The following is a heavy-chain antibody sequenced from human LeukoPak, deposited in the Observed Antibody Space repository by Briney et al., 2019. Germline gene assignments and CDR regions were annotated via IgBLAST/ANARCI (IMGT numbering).Heavy chain of an antibody. CDR1: GFTFSSYW. D-gene: IGHD3-22*01. Sequence: PGGSLRLSCAASGFTFSSYWMSWVRQAPGKGLEWVANIKQDGSEKYYVDSVKGRFTISRDNAKNSLYLQMNSLRAEDTAVYYCARDGREQAEYDHSRYFDYWGQGTLVTVSS. J-gene: IGHJ4*02. CDR2: IKQDGSEK. CDR3: ARDGREQAEYDHSRYFDY. V-gene: IGHV3-7*01.